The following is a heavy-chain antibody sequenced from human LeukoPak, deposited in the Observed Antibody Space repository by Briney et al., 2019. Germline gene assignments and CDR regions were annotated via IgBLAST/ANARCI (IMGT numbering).Heavy chain of an antibody. CDR1: GGSISSSSYY. J-gene: IGHJ4*02. V-gene: IGHV4-39*02. CDR2: IYYSGST. D-gene: IGHD3-9*01. Sequence: SETLSLTCTVSGGSISSSSYYWGCIRQPPGKGLEWIGSIYYSGSTYYNPSLKSRVTISVDTSKNQFSLKLSSVTAADTAVYYCARDYDILTGYYKWGAFDYWGQGTLVTVSS. CDR3: ARDYDILTGYYKWGAFDY.